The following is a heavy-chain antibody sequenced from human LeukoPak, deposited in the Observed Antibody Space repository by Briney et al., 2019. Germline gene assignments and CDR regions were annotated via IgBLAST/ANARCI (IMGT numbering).Heavy chain of an antibody. CDR3: ARGVYGDYSSWFDP. CDR2: IIPIFGTA. CDR1: GGTFSSYA. J-gene: IGHJ5*02. D-gene: IGHD4-17*01. V-gene: IGHV1-69*05. Sequence: SVKVSCKASGGTFSSYAISWVRQAPGQGREWMGRIIPIFGTANYAQKFQGRATITTDESTSTAYMELSSLRSEDTAVYYCARGVYGDYSSWFDPWGQGTLVTVSS.